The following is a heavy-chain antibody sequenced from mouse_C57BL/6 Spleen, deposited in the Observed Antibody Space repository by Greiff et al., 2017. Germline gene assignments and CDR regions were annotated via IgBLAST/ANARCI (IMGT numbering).Heavy chain of an antibody. CDR1: GYTFTDYY. CDR3: ARWRKDDYDDYFDY. CDR2: INPYNGGT. Sequence: VQLQQSGPVLVKPGASVKMSCKASGYTFTDYYMNWVKQSHGKSLEWIGVINPYNGGTSYNQKFKGKATLTVDKSSSAAYMELNSLTSEDSAVYDCARWRKDDYDDYFDYWGQGTTLTVSS. D-gene: IGHD2-4*01. V-gene: IGHV1-19*01. J-gene: IGHJ2*01.